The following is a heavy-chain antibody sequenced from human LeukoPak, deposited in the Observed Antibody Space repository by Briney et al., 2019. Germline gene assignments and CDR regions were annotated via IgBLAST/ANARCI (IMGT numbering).Heavy chain of an antibody. D-gene: IGHD1-7*01. CDR1: GGSLRNYY. CDR2: IYYSGST. Sequence: SETLSLTCTASGGSLRNYYWSWIRQPPGKGLEWIGHIYYSGSTNYNVSLKSRVTISIDMSKNQFSLKLSSVTAADTAVYYCGRYQLPDFWGQGTLVTVSS. V-gene: IGHV4-59*01. CDR3: GRYQLPDF. J-gene: IGHJ4*02.